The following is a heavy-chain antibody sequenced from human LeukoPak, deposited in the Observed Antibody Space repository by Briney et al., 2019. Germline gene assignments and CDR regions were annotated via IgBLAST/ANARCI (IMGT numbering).Heavy chain of an antibody. Sequence: GASVKVSCKASGYTFTSYGISWVRQAPGQGLEWMGWISAYNGNTNYAQKLQGRVTMTTDTSTSTAYMELRSLRSDDTAVYYCARAAGIAVAGAVKYWGQGTLVTVSS. CDR1: GYTFTSYG. CDR3: ARAAGIAVAGAVKY. D-gene: IGHD6-19*01. J-gene: IGHJ4*02. V-gene: IGHV1-18*01. CDR2: ISAYNGNT.